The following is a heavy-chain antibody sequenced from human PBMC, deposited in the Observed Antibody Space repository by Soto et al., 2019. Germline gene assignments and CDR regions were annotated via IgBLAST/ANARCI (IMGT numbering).Heavy chain of an antibody. CDR3: ARDGAYGDYIYAFAM. V-gene: IGHV1-18*01. D-gene: IGHD4-17*01. J-gene: IGHJ3*02. Sequence: ASVKVSCKASGYTFSSYGISWVRQAPGQGLEWMGWISAYTGNTNYAHSFRGRVTMTTDTSANTASMELGSLRSDDTATYYCARDGAYGDYIYAFAMWGQGTMVLVSS. CDR2: ISAYTGNT. CDR1: GYTFSSYG.